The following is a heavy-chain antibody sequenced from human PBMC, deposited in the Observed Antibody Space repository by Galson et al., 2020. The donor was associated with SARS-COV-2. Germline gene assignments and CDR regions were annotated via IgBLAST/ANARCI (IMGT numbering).Heavy chain of an antibody. J-gene: IGHJ3*02. Sequence: GESLKISCVGSGFTFRSDAIHWVRQAPGKGLEWVAVISYDGSNEYYADSVRGRFTISRDNSKNMVHLQMHSLGPDDTAVWFCARDAPYTTARLGAFGIWGQWTMVTVSS. CDR1: GFTFRSDA. CDR2: ISYDGSNE. V-gene: IGHV3-30*03. CDR3: ARDAPYTTARLGAFGI. D-gene: IGHD1-26*01.